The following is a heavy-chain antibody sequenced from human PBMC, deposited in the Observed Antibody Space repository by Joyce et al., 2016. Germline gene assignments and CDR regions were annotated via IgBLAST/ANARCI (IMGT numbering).Heavy chain of an antibody. V-gene: IGHV4-61*01. Sequence: HLQESGPGLVKPSETLSLTCTISGDSFSGTSYYWSWIRQSPGKGLEWLGFIYNSDTTHYKPSLGGRLSISVGAPKKQFSLRLTSATSADTAVYYCATSLPSRVGGFQFFGMDVWGQGTTVIVS. CDR1: GDSFSGTSYY. J-gene: IGHJ6*02. CDR3: ATSLPSRVGGFQFFGMDV. D-gene: IGHD3-10*01. CDR2: IYNSDTT.